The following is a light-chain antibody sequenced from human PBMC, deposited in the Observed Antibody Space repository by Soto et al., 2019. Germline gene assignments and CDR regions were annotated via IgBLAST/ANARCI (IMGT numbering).Light chain of an antibody. J-gene: IGLJ3*02. CDR3: GSYAGGTKWV. CDR2: EVT. Sequence: QSALTQPPSASGSPGQSVTISCTGTSSDVGGYNFVSWYQQHPGKAPKFMIYEVTKRPTGVPDRFSGSKSGNTASLTVSGLQAEDEAAYYGGSYAGGTKWVFGGGTKLTVL. V-gene: IGLV2-8*01. CDR1: SSDVGGYNF.